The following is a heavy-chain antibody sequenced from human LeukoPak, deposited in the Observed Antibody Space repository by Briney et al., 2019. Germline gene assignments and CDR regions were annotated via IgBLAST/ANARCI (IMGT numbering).Heavy chain of an antibody. D-gene: IGHD3-3*01. Sequence: PSETLSLTCNVSGGSMSNIYYWGWIRQPPGKGLEWIGNIFYSGITNYNPSLKSRVTISVDTSKNQFSLKLSSVTAADTAVYYCARETTLTIFGVVIRRGTFDIWGQGTMVTVSS. J-gene: IGHJ3*02. CDR2: IFYSGIT. CDR1: GGSMSNIYY. V-gene: IGHV4-39*07. CDR3: ARETTLTIFGVVIRRGTFDI.